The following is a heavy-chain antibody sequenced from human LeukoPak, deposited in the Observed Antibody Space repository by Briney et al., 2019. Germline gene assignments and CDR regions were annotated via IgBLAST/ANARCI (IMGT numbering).Heavy chain of an antibody. V-gene: IGHV3-30*04. Sequence: GSLRLSCAASGFTFSSYAMHWVRQAPGKGLEWVAVISYDGSNKYYADSVKGRFTISRDNSKNTLYLQMNSLRAEDTAVYYCARERMAEYYFDYWGQGTLVTVSS. CDR3: ARERMAEYYFDY. CDR1: GFTFSSYA. D-gene: IGHD5-24*01. J-gene: IGHJ4*02. CDR2: ISYDGSNK.